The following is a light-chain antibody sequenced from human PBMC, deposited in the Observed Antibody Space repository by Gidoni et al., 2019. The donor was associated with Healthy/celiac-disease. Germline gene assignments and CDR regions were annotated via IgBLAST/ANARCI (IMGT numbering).Light chain of an antibody. CDR2: DAS. V-gene: IGKV1-33*01. CDR3: QQYDNLPALT. Sequence: DIQMPQSPSSLSASVGDRVTITCQASQDISNYLNWYQQKPGKAPKLLIYDASHLETGVPSRFSGSGSGTDFTFTISSLQPEDIATYYCQQYDNLPALTFGGGTKVEIK. CDR1: QDISNY. J-gene: IGKJ4*01.